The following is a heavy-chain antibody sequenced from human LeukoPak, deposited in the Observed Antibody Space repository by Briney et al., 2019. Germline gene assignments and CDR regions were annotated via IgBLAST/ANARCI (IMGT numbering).Heavy chain of an antibody. CDR3: ARDSSNWSFDY. J-gene: IGHJ4*02. CDR2: INPSSGST. V-gene: IGHV1-46*01. Sequence: GASVKVSCKASGYTFTGYYMHWVRQAPGQGPEWMAIINPSSGSTAYAQKFQGRVTLTRDTSTNTHYMELSSLRSEDTAIYYCARDSSNWSFDYWGQGTPVTVSS. CDR1: GYTFTGYY. D-gene: IGHD6-13*01.